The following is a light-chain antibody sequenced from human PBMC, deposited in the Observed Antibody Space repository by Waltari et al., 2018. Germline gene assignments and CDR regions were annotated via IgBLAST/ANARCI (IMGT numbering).Light chain of an antibody. CDR2: EVS. CDR1: SSDVGSYHF. CDR3: SSYAGSDTYV. Sequence: QSALTQPASVSGSPGQSITISCPGTSSDVGSYHFVSWYQQHPGKAPKLMIYEVSKRPSGVSNRFSGSKSGNTASLTISALQAEDEADYYCSSYAGSDTYVFGTGTTVTVL. V-gene: IGLV2-23*02. J-gene: IGLJ1*01.